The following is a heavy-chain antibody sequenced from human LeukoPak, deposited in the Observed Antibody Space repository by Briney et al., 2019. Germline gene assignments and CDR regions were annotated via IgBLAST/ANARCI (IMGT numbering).Heavy chain of an antibody. V-gene: IGHV4-34*01. CDR2: INHSGST. Sequence: SETLALTCAVSGGYFSGYYWKWIRQPPGKGLDWIGVINHSGSTNYNTTVKSRVTISVDPSKDQFSLKLSSVTAADTAVYYCASLDVVVPAPMSALVSYYGIDVWGQGTTVNVSS. CDR3: ASLDVVVPAPMSALVSYYGIDV. CDR1: GGYFSGYY. J-gene: IGHJ6*02. D-gene: IGHD2-2*01.